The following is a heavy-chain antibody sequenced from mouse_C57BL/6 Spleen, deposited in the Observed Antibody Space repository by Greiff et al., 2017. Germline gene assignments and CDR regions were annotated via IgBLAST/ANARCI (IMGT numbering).Heavy chain of an antibody. CDR3: ARWPITTVVEEYYLDY. J-gene: IGHJ2*01. CDR2: INPSSGYT. V-gene: IGHV1-7*01. CDR1: GYTFTSYW. Sequence: VQLQESGAELEKPGASVKLSCKASGYTFTSYWMHWVKQRPGQGLEWIGYINPSSGYTKYNQKFKDKATLTADKSSSTAYMQLSSLTYEDSAVXYCARWPITTVVEEYYLDYWGQGTTLTVSS. D-gene: IGHD1-1*01.